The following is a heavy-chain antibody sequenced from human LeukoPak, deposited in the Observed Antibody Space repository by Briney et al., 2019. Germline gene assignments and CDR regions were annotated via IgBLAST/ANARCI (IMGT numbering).Heavy chain of an antibody. CDR3: ARGGIVAVAGGWFDP. CDR2: IYHSGST. V-gene: IGHV4-38-2*02. CDR1: GYSISSGYY. J-gene: IGHJ5*02. D-gene: IGHD6-19*01. Sequence: SETLSLTCTVSGYSISSGYYWGWIRQPPGKGLEWIGSIYHSGSTYYNPSLKSRVTISVDTSKNQFSLKLSSVTAADTAVYYCARGGIVAVAGGWFDPWGQGTLVTVSS.